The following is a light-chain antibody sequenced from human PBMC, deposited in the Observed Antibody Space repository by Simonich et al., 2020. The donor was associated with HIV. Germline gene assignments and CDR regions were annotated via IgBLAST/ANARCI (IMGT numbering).Light chain of an antibody. CDR3: QQYYSTPLT. J-gene: IGKJ4*01. V-gene: IGKV4-1*01. CDR2: WAS. Sequence: EIVMTQSPATLSVSPGERAPLSCRASQGVSSDLAWYQQKPGQPPKLLIYWASTRESGVPDRFSGSGSGTDFTLIISSLQAEDVAVYYCQQYYSTPLTFGGGTKVEIK. CDR1: QGVSSD.